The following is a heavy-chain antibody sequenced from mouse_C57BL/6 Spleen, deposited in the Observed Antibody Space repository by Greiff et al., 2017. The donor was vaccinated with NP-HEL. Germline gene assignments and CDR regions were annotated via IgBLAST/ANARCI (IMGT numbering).Heavy chain of an antibody. J-gene: IGHJ3*01. CDR2: IYPGSGST. Sequence: VKLMESGAELVKPGASVKMSCKASGYTFTSYWITWVKQRPGQGLEWIGDIYPGSGSTNYNEKFKSKATLTVDTSSSTAYMQLSSLTSEDSAVYYCARRAYDGYYGGFAYWGQGTLVTVSA. D-gene: IGHD2-3*01. V-gene: IGHV1-55*01. CDR1: GYTFTSYW. CDR3: ARRAYDGYYGGFAY.